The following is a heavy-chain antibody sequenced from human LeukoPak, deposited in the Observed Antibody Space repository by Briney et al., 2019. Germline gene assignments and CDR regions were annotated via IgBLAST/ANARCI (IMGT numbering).Heavy chain of an antibody. CDR2: MNPNSGNT. D-gene: IGHD3-3*01. CDR3: ARSPLEWLSRDDY. Sequence: ASVKVSCKASGYTFTGYYMHWVRQAPGQGLEWMGWMNPNSGNTGYAQKFQGRVTMTRNTSISTAYMELSSLRSEDTAVYYCARSPLEWLSRDDYWGQGTLVTVSS. CDR1: GYTFTGYY. J-gene: IGHJ4*02. V-gene: IGHV1-8*02.